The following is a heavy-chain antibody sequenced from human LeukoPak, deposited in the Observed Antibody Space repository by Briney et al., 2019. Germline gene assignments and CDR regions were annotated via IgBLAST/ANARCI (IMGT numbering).Heavy chain of an antibody. Sequence: ASVKVSCKASGYTFTGYYMHWVRQAPGQGPEWMGWINPNSGGTNYAQKFQGRVTMTRDTSISTAYMELSRLRSDDTAVYYCARARTYYDFWSGVNYWGQGTLVTVSS. CDR3: ARARTYYDFWSGVNY. D-gene: IGHD3-3*01. CDR2: INPNSGGT. V-gene: IGHV1-2*02. J-gene: IGHJ4*02. CDR1: GYTFTGYY.